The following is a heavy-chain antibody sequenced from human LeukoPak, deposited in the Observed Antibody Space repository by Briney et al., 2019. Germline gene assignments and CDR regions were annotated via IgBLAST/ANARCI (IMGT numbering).Heavy chain of an antibody. CDR3: ARDRTKPNYGGNSVGY. CDR2: INPNSGGT. Sequence: GASVKVSCKASGYTFTGYYMHWVRQAPGQGLERVGWINPNSGGTNYAQKFQGRVTMTRDTSISTAYMELSRLRSDDTAVYYCARDRTKPNYGGNSVGYWGQGTLVTVSS. CDR1: GYTFTGYY. D-gene: IGHD4-23*01. V-gene: IGHV1-2*02. J-gene: IGHJ4*02.